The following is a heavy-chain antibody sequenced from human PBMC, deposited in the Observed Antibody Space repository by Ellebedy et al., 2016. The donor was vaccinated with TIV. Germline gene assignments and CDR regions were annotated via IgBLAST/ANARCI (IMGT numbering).Heavy chain of an antibody. CDR2: AHSNGNS. CDR3: ARQPTGYPNWFDS. V-gene: IGHV4-39*07. D-gene: IGHD3-9*01. Sequence: SETLSLXXSVTGGSTRIGPYGWAWLRQSPGRGLEWIGTAHSNGNSYYNPYIESRVTISADTPKNQFSLKLSSMTAADTAVYYCARQPTGYPNWFDSWGQGALVTVSS. J-gene: IGHJ5*01. CDR1: GGSTRIGPYG.